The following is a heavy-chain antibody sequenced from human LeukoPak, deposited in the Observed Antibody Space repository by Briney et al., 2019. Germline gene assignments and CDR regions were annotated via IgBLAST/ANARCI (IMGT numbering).Heavy chain of an antibody. CDR3: ARHVSSDLRIVVVTSDWYFDR. V-gene: IGHV4-39*01. J-gene: IGHJ2*01. Sequence: PSETLPLTCIVSGGSISSSRFYWGWIRQPPGKGLEWIGTIYYSGSTYYNPSLKSRVTISADTSKTQFSLNLSSVTAADTGVYYCARHVSSDLRIVVVTSDWYFDRWGRGTLVTVSS. CDR1: GGSISSSRFY. CDR2: IYYSGST. D-gene: IGHD2-21*02.